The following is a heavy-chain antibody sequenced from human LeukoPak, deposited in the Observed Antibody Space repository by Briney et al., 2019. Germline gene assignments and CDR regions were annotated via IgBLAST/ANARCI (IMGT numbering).Heavy chain of an antibody. CDR1: GFTFSDST. CDR2: IRNKTYSYAT. J-gene: IGHJ3*02. Sequence: GGSLRLSXAASGFTFSDSTIHWVRQASGKGLEWVRRIRNKTYSYATAYGASLKGRFTISRDDSRNTAYLQMNSLKTEDTALYFCARLAATGTGAFDIWGQGTMVTVSS. CDR3: ARLAATGTGAFDI. V-gene: IGHV3-73*01. D-gene: IGHD6-13*01.